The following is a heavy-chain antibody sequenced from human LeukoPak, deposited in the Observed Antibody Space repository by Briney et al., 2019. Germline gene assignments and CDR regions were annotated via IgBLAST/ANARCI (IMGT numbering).Heavy chain of an antibody. D-gene: IGHD1-26*01. V-gene: IGHV4-59*08. J-gene: IGHJ1*01. CDR2: IYYSGST. CDR3: ATSIVGLTYDEHFQH. CDR1: GGSISTYY. Sequence: SGTLSLTCTASGGSISTYYWTWIRQPPGKGLESIGNIYYSGSTNYNPSLRSRVTISVDTSKNQFSLKMSSVTAADTAVYYCATSIVGLTYDEHFQHWGQGTLVTVSS.